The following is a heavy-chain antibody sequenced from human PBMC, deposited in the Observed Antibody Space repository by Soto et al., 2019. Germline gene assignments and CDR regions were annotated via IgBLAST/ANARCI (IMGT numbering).Heavy chain of an antibody. J-gene: IGHJ3*02. CDR2: IYYSGST. V-gene: IGHV4-31*03. CDR3: ATCGYYYGSGSYAFDI. CDR1: GGSISSGGYY. Sequence: TLARTCTVSGGSISSGGYYWSWIRQHPGKGLEWIGYIYYSGSTYYNPSLKSRVTISVDTSKNQFSLKLSSVTAADTAVYYCATCGYYYGSGSYAFDIWGQGTMVTVSS. D-gene: IGHD3-10*01.